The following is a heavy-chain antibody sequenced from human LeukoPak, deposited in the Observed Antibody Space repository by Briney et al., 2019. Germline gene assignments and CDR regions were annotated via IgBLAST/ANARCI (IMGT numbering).Heavy chain of an antibody. CDR2: INPNSGGT. V-gene: IGHV1-2*02. CDR1: GYTFTGYY. CDR3: ARVMWGATAFDY. D-gene: IGHD1-26*01. Sequence: ASVKVSCKASGYTFTGYYMHWVRQAPGQGLEWMGWINPNSGGTNYAQKFQGRITLTTDTSISTAYMELNSLRSDDTAVYYCARVMWGATAFDYWGQGSLVTVSS. J-gene: IGHJ4*02.